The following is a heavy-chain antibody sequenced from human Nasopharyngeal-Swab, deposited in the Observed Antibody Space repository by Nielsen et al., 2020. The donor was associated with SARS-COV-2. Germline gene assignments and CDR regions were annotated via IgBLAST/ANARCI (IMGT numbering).Heavy chain of an antibody. CDR2: IYPGDSAT. J-gene: IGHJ6*03. Sequence: SLRLSCQGSGSSSTSYWIGWVRQMPGKVLEWMGIIYPGDSATRYSPSSQGQVTISADKSISTAYLQWSSLKASDTAMYYCARHEWDSSGWYYYYYMDVWGKGTTVTVSS. CDR3: ARHEWDSSGWYYYYYMDV. D-gene: IGHD6-19*01. V-gene: IGHV5-51*01. CDR1: GSSSTSYW.